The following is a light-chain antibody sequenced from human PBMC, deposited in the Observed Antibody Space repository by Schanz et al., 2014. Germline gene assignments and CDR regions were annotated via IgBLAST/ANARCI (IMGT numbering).Light chain of an antibody. CDR1: ILAKKY. Sequence: SYELTQPSSVSVSPGQTAKITCSGDILAKKYARWFQQKPGQAPVLVIYKDNQRPSGIPERFSGSSSGTTVTLTISGAQVEDEADYYCYSADDNNLVFGGGTKLTVL. V-gene: IGLV3-27*01. CDR2: KDN. J-gene: IGLJ2*01. CDR3: YSADDNNLV.